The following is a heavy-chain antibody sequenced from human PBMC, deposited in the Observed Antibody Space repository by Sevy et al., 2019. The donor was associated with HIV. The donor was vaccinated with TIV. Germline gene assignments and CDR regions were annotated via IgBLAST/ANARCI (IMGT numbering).Heavy chain of an antibody. CDR2: IWYDGTIK. Sequence: GGSLRLSCAASGFTFSSYVMHWVRQAPGKGLEWVALIWYDGTIKYYADPVKGRFTTSRDNSKDTLFLQMNSLTPEDTAVYYCARGGGYCGGDCYSIDYWGQGALVTVSS. CDR3: ARGGGYCGGDCYSIDY. D-gene: IGHD2-21*02. V-gene: IGHV3-33*08. J-gene: IGHJ4*02. CDR1: GFTFSSYV.